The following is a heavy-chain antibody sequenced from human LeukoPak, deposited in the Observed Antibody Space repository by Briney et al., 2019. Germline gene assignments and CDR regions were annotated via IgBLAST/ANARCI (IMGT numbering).Heavy chain of an antibody. V-gene: IGHV3-23*01. CDR2: ISGSGGST. CDR1: ALTFSSYA. J-gene: IGHJ4*02. D-gene: IGHD5-24*01. Sequence: GGSLRLSCAASALTFSSYAMSWVRQAPGKGLEWVSAISGSGGSTYYADSVKGRFTISRDNSKNTLYLQMNSLRAEDTAVYYCAGGERWLQLLGYWGQGTLVTVSS. CDR3: AGGERWLQLLGY.